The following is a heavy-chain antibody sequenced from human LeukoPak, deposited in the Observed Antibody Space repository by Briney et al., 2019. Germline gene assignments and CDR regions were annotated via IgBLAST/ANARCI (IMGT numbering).Heavy chain of an antibody. V-gene: IGHV4-61*02. CDR3: ARAGDNSSGWYLIPWRSIPYAFDI. CDR1: GDSISSGDYY. J-gene: IGHJ3*02. CDR2: ISSSGST. Sequence: PSETLSLTCTVSGDSISSGDYYWSWIRQPAGKGLEWIGRISSSGSTNYNPSLKSRVTISVDTSKNQFSLKLSSVTAADTAVYYCARAGDNSSGWYLIPWRSIPYAFDIWGQGTMVTVSS. D-gene: IGHD6-19*01.